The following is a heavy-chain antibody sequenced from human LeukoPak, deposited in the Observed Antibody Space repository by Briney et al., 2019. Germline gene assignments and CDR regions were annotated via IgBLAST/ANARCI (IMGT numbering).Heavy chain of an antibody. CDR1: GYTFISHD. CDR2: ISAYNGNT. CDR3: ARGATRDNWFDP. V-gene: IGHV1-18*04. D-gene: IGHD5-24*01. Sequence: ASVKVSCKAFGYTFISHDIHWVRQAPGQGLEWMGWISAYNGNTNYAQKLQGRVTMTTDTSTSTAYMELRSLRSDDTAVYYCARGATRDNWFDPWGQGTLVTVSS. J-gene: IGHJ5*02.